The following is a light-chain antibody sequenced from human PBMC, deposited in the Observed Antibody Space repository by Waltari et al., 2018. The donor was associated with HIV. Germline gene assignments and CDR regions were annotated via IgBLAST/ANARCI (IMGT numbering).Light chain of an antibody. CDR1: SSDIGGYNY. V-gene: IGLV2-8*01. CDR3: SSYAGSNNYV. CDR2: GVN. J-gene: IGLJ1*01. Sequence: QSALTQPPSASGSPGQSVTISCTGTSSDIGGYNYVSWYQQHPGKAPKLMIYGVNERRSGVPDRFSGCKSGNTASLTVSGLQAEDEADYYCSSYAGSNNYVFGTGTKVTVL.